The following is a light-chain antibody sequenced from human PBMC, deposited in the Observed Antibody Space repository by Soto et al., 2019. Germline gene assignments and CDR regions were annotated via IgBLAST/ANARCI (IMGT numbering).Light chain of an antibody. CDR2: GAS. Sequence: EIVLTQSPGTLSLSPGERATLSCRASQSVSSDYLAWYKQKPGQAPRLLIYGASSRATGIPDRFSGSGSGTDFTLTISRLEPEDFAVFYCQQYGNSPPYTFGQGTKLEIK. CDR3: QQYGNSPPYT. V-gene: IGKV3-20*01. J-gene: IGKJ2*01. CDR1: QSVSSDY.